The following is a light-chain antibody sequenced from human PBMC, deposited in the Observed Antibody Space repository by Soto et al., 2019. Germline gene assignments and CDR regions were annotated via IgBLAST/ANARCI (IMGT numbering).Light chain of an antibody. V-gene: IGKV3D-15*01. CDR2: GAS. CDR1: QTVSSN. J-gene: IGKJ2*01. CDR3: QQYNNWPPYT. Sequence: EIVMTQSPATLSVSPGERATLYCRASQTVSSNLAWYQQKRGQAPRLLIYGASTSTTGIPARFSGSGSGTEFTLTISSLESEDFAVYVCQQYNNWPPYTFGQGTKVDIK.